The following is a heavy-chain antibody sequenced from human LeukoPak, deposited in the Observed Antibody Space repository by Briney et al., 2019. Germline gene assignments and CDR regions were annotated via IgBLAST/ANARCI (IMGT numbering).Heavy chain of an antibody. CDR1: GFSVSSNY. J-gene: IGHJ4*02. Sequence: GGSLRFSCAASGFSVSSNYMSWVRQAPGKGLECVSVIYSGGSTYYADSVKGRFTISRDNSKNTLYLQMNSLRAEDTAVYYCARKTDSSGSGDYWGQGTLVTVSS. CDR3: ARKTDSSGSGDY. V-gene: IGHV3-53*01. D-gene: IGHD3-22*01. CDR2: IYSGGST.